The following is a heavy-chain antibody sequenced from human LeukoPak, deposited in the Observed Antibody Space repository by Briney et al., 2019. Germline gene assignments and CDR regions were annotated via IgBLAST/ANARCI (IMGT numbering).Heavy chain of an antibody. Sequence: SSVKVSCKASGGTFSSYAISWVRQAPGQGLEWMGRNIPLFGTTNYAQKFQGRVTITTDESTSTAYMELSSLRSEDTAVCYCAYGLALTGWFDPWGQGTLVTVSS. CDR2: NIPLFGTT. CDR3: AYGLALTGWFDP. J-gene: IGHJ5*02. D-gene: IGHD3/OR15-3a*01. CDR1: GGTFSSYA. V-gene: IGHV1-69*05.